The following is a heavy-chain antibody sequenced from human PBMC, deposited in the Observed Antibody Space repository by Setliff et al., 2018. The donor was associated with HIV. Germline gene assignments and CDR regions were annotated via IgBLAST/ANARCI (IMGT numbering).Heavy chain of an antibody. CDR3: AREKSPVLEYFDWLKPRHVFAV. J-gene: IGHJ3*01. CDR2: RMP. V-gene: IGHV1-69*10. D-gene: IGHD3-9*01. CDR1: GGTFSSYA. Sequence: SVKVSCKASGGTFSSYAISWVRQAPNLRMPNYIQKFKGRLTITADESTSTVYMELTNLRSEDTAMYYCAREKSPVLEYFDWLKPRHVFAVWGQGTVVTVSS.